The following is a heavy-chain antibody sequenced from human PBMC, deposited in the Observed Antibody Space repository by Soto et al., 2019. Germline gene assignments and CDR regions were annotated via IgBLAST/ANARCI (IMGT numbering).Heavy chain of an antibody. CDR1: GGSFSGYY. J-gene: IGHJ5*02. Sequence: QVQLQQWGAGLLKPSETLSLTCAVSGGSFSGYYWSWIRQPPGKGLEWIGEINHSGRTNYNPSLKGRITISVVTSKNQFSLKLSSVTAADTAVYYCARDEGVGYSSRYWFDPWGQGTLVTVSS. D-gene: IGHD6-13*01. CDR3: ARDEGVGYSSRYWFDP. V-gene: IGHV4-34*01. CDR2: INHSGRT.